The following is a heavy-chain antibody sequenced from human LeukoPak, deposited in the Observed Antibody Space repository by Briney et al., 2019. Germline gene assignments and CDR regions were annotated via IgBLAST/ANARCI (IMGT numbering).Heavy chain of an antibody. J-gene: IGHJ5*02. Sequence: ASVKVSCKASGYIFTDYYMHWVRQAPGQGLEWMGWINPNSGGTNYAQKFQGRVTMTRDTSISTAYMELSRLRSDDTAVYYCARRGDSSSWYTHNWFDPWGQGTLVTVSS. CDR3: ARRGDSSSWYTHNWFDP. D-gene: IGHD6-13*01. CDR1: GYIFTDYY. CDR2: INPNSGGT. V-gene: IGHV1-2*02.